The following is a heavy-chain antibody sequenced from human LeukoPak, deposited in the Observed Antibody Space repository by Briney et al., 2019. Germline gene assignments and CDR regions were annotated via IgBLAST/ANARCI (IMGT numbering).Heavy chain of an antibody. CDR2: IKGDGTTT. J-gene: IGHJ4*02. V-gene: IGHV3-74*01. CDR1: GXTFGTYW. Sequence: GGSLRLSCAASGXTFGTYWMHWVRQAPGKGLVRVSIIKGDGTTTSYADSVKGRFTISRDNAKNTLYLQMNSLRAEDTAVYYCARDPTGSIDYWGQGTLVTVSS. CDR3: ARDPTGSIDY. D-gene: IGHD3-9*01.